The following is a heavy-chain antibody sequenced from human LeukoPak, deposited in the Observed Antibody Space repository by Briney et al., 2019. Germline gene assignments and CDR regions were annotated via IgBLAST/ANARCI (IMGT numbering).Heavy chain of an antibody. J-gene: IGHJ4*02. D-gene: IGHD3-10*01. Sequence: PGGSLRLSCAASGFTLSDYYMSWIRQAPGKGLEWVSYISSSGSTTFYRDSVKGRFTISRDNSKNTLYLQMNSLRAEDTAVYYCAKEKVTMVRGVTLYYFDYWGQGTLVTVSS. CDR3: AKEKVTMVRGVTLYYFDY. V-gene: IGHV3-11*04. CDR2: ISSSGSTT. CDR1: GFTLSDYY.